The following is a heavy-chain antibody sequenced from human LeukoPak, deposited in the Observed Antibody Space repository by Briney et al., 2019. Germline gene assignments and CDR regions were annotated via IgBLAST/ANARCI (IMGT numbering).Heavy chain of an antibody. D-gene: IGHD6-19*01. CDR3: ARGRVKAVAGKGNFDY. Sequence: SETLSLTCAVYGGSFSGYYWSWIRQPPGKGLEWIGEINHSGSTNYNPSLKSRVTISVDTSKNQFSLKLSSVTAADTAVYYCARGRVKAVAGKGNFDYWGQGTLVTVSS. CDR1: GGSFSGYY. J-gene: IGHJ4*02. CDR2: INHSGST. V-gene: IGHV4-34*01.